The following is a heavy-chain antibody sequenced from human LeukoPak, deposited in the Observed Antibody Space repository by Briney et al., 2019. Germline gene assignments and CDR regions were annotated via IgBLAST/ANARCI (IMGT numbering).Heavy chain of an antibody. J-gene: IGHJ5*02. CDR3: ARGPEPGSGSYKNWSDP. CDR2: ISAYNGNT. CDR1: GYTFTSYG. Sequence: ASVKVSCKASGYTFTSYGISWVRQAPGQGLEWMGWISAYNGNTNYAQKLQGRVTMTTDTSTSTAYMELRSLRSDDTAVYYCARGPEPGSGSYKNWSDPWGQGTLVTVSS. V-gene: IGHV1-18*04. D-gene: IGHD3-10*01.